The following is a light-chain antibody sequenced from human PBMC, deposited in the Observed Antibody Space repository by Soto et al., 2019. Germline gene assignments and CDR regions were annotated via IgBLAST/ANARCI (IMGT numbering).Light chain of an antibody. CDR1: QSVSSGF. CDR2: GTY. CDR3: QQYGPSSLYT. V-gene: IGKV3-20*01. J-gene: IGKJ2*01. Sequence: EVVLTQSPGTLSLFPGERATLSCRAGQSVSSGFLAWYQQKPGQAPRLLISGTYTRATGVPDRFSGSGSGTDLTLTISRLQPEDFAVYYCQQYGPSSLYTFGPGTKLEIK.